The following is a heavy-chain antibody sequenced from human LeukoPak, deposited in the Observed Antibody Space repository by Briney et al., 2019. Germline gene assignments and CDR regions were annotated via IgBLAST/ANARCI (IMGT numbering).Heavy chain of an antibody. CDR3: AGEMGRRFGDPQDF. D-gene: IGHD3-10*01. J-gene: IGHJ4*02. V-gene: IGHV1-2*02. Sequence: ASVKVSCNASRYTFTGYFIHWVRQAPGQGLEWMGWINPFNGATDYAQKFQGRVAMTRDTSINTAYMQLSSLRSDDTAMYYCAGEMGRRFGDPQDFWGQGTLVTVSS. CDR2: INPFNGAT. CDR1: RYTFTGYF.